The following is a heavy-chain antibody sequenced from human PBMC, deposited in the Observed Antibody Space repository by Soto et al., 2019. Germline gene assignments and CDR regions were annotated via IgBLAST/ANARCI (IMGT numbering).Heavy chain of an antibody. V-gene: IGHV3-49*03. CDR3: TRFADIVVVVAATPGGPSNPYGMDV. J-gene: IGHJ6*02. D-gene: IGHD2-15*01. CDR1: GFTFGDYA. CDR2: IRSKAYGGTT. Sequence: SLRLSCTASGFTFGDYAMRWLRQAPGKGLEWVGFIRSKAYGGTTEYAASVKGRFTISRDDSKSIAYLQMNSLKTEEPAVYYCTRFADIVVVVAATPGGPSNPYGMDVWGQGTAVTVSS.